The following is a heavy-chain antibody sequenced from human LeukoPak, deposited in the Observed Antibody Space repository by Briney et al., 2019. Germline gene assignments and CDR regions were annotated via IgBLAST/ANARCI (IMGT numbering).Heavy chain of an antibody. V-gene: IGHV3-23*01. J-gene: IGHJ4*02. D-gene: IGHD5-12*01. CDR1: GFTFSTYA. CDR3: AKVLSGYDFVTVAY. CDR2: ISGSGGST. Sequence: GGSLRLSCAASGFTFSTYAMSWVRQAPGKGLEWVSAISGSGGSTYYADSVKGRFTISRDNSKNTLYLQMNSLRAEDTAVYYCAKVLSGYDFVTVAYWGQGTLVTVSS.